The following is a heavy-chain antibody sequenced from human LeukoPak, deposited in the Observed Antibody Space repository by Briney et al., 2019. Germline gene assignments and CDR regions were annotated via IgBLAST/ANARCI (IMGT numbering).Heavy chain of an antibody. D-gene: IGHD5-12*01. CDR1: GFTFSNYW. V-gene: IGHV3-7*01. CDR3: ARSGRGYDDAFDI. CDR2: IKQDGSEK. J-gene: IGHJ3*02. Sequence: GGSLRLSCAASGFTFSNYWMSWVRQVPGKGLEWVANIKQDGSEKYYVDSVKGRFTISRDNAKNSLYLQMNSLRAEDTAVYYCARSGRGYDDAFDIWGQGTMVTVSS.